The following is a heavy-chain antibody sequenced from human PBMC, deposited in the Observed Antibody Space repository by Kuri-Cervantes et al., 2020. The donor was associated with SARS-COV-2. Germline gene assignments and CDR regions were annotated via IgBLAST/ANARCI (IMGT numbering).Heavy chain of an antibody. V-gene: IGHV4-59*01. CDR3: ARATSFTSIYYYFDS. Sequence: GSLRLSCTVSGGSISSYYWTWVRQPPGKGLEFIGYIYYNGNGYNPSLESRVTMSLDTSRNQFSLRLTSATPADTAVYYCARATSFTSIYYYFDSWGQGNLVTVSS. D-gene: IGHD2-2*01. CDR2: IYYNGNG. J-gene: IGHJ4*02. CDR1: GGSISSYY.